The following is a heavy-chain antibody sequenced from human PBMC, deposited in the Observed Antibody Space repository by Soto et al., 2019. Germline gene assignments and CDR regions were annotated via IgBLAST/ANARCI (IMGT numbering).Heavy chain of an antibody. CDR1: GGTFSSYA. Sequence: QVQLVQSGAEVKKPGSSVKVSCKASGGTFSSYAISWVRQAPGQGLEWMGGIIPIFGTANYAQKFQGRVTITADESTSTAYMELSSLRSEDTAVYYCARSSHLSSPPHPLYYYYGMDGWGKGTTVTVSS. J-gene: IGHJ6*04. V-gene: IGHV1-69*01. D-gene: IGHD6-13*01. CDR3: ARSSHLSSPPHPLYYYYGMDG. CDR2: IIPIFGTA.